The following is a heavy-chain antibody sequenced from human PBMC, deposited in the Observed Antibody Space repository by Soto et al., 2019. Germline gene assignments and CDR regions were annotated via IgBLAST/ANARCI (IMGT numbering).Heavy chain of an antibody. J-gene: IGHJ4*02. CDR2: ITYDGSFQ. D-gene: IGHD1-7*01. Sequence: PGGSLRLSCQASGFNFDNYGMHWVRQAPGKGLEWVAVITYDGSFQYYADSVKGQFTISRDNSKNTLFLHLNTLKPEDTAVYHCAKDRVGGTFYTPLGFWGQGTLVTVSS. CDR3: AKDRVGGTFYTPLGF. CDR1: GFNFDNYG. V-gene: IGHV3-30*18.